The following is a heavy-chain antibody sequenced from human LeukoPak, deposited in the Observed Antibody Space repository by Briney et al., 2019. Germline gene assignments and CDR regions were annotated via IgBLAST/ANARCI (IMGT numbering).Heavy chain of an antibody. J-gene: IGHJ4*02. V-gene: IGHV3-53*01. CDR3: ARGKVYYYYDY. CDR1: GFPVRSHY. D-gene: IGHD5/OR15-5a*01. Sequence: PGGSLRLSCLASGFPVRSHYMAWVRQAPGKGLEWLSVLHSSGDTYYADSVKGRFTISRDDSKNTLYLEMKGLSAEDTAVYYCARGKVYYYYDYWGQGTLVTVSS. CDR2: LHSSGDT.